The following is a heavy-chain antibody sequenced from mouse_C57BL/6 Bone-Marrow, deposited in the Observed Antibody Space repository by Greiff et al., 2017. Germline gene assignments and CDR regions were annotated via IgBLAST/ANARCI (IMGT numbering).Heavy chain of an antibody. CDR3: AIITFDY. CDR2: ISSGSSTI. D-gene: IGHD1-2*01. Sequence: EVHLVESGGGLVKPGGSLKLSCAASGFTFSDYGMHWVRQAPEKGLEWVAYISSGSSTIYYADTVKGRFTISRDHAKNTLFLQMTSLRSEDTAMYYCAIITFDYWGQGTTLTVSS. CDR1: GFTFSDYG. J-gene: IGHJ2*01. V-gene: IGHV5-17*01.